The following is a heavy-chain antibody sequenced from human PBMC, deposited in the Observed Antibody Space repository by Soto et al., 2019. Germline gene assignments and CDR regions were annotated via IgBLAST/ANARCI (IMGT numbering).Heavy chain of an antibody. CDR3: ARSLYCSGGSCYLDYYYMDV. D-gene: IGHD2-15*01. Sequence: ASVKVSCKASGYTFTSYDINWVRQATGQGLEWMGWMNPNSGNTGYAQKFQGRVTMTRNTSISTAYMELSSLRSEDTAVYYCARSLYCSGGSCYLDYYYMDVWGKGTTVTVSS. CDR1: GYTFTSYD. J-gene: IGHJ6*03. V-gene: IGHV1-8*01. CDR2: MNPNSGNT.